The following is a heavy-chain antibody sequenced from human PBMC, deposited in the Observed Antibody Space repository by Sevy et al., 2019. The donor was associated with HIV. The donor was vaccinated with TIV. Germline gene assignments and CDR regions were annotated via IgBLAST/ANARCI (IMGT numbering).Heavy chain of an antibody. V-gene: IGHV4-4*07. D-gene: IGHD3-3*01. CDR2: IYDSGSA. J-gene: IGHJ4*02. Sequence: SETLSLTCTVSGDSISNYYWSWIRQPAGKGLEWIGRIYDSGSATYNPTLEGRVTMSADTTKNRFSLKLNSVTAADTAVYYCARDRVTIFGVTIDYYFDYWGQGTLVTVSS. CDR1: GDSISNYY. CDR3: ARDRVTIFGVTIDYYFDY.